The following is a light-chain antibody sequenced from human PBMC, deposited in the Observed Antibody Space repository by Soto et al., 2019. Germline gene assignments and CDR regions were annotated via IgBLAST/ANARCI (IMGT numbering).Light chain of an antibody. J-gene: IGKJ1*01. Sequence: EIVMTQSPVTLSASPGERATLSCRASQSISNNLAWYQQKPCQAPMLLIYGASTRATGIPARFSGRESGTESTCSISSLQSEDFAVYYCQQYNNWPRTFGKGTKVEIK. CDR2: GAS. V-gene: IGKV3-15*01. CDR1: QSISNN. CDR3: QQYNNWPRT.